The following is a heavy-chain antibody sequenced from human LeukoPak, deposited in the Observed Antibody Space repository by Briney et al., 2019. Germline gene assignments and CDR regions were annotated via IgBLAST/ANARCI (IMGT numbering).Heavy chain of an antibody. CDR3: ARSRSGSVAGTSDY. CDR1: GFTFSRYG. J-gene: IGHJ4*02. Sequence: GGSLRLSCAASGFTFSRYGMTWVRQAPGKGLERVSSISTDGDTYYIDSVKGRFTISRDTSRNTLFLQMTGLRAEDTALYYCARSRSGSVAGTSDYWGQGTLVIVSS. CDR2: ISTDGDT. D-gene: IGHD6-19*01. V-gene: IGHV3-23*01.